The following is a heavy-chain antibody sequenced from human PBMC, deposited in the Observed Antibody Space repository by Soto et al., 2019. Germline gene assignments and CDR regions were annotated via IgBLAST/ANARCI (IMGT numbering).Heavy chain of an antibody. Sequence: EVQLVESGGGLVQPGGSLRLSCAASGFTFSSYWMHWIRQVPGKGLVWVSRINSEGYRTIFADSVKGRFTISRDNAKNTLYLQMNSLRVEDTAVYYCARDYDSSGYNSGYWGQGTLVTVSS. D-gene: IGHD3-22*01. CDR1: GFTFSSYW. J-gene: IGHJ4*02. CDR2: INSEGYRT. V-gene: IGHV3-74*01. CDR3: ARDYDSSGYNSGY.